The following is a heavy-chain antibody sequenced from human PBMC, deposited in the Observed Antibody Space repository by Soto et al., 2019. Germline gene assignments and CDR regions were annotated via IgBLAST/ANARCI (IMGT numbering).Heavy chain of an antibody. J-gene: IGHJ6*02. CDR2: IIPIFGTA. CDR1: GGTFSSYA. CDR3: ATGGSGSHYNYYYYGMDV. Sequence: ASVKVSCKASGGTFSSYAISWVRQAPGQGLEWMGGIIPIFGTANYAQKFQGRVTITADESTSTAYMELSSLRSEDTAVYYCATGGSGSHYNYYYYGMDVWGQGTTVTVSS. V-gene: IGHV1-69*13. D-gene: IGHD3-10*01.